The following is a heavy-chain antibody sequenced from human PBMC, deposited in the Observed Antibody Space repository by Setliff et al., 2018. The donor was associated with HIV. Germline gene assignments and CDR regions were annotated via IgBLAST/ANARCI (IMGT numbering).Heavy chain of an antibody. D-gene: IGHD1-7*01. CDR3: TRGPGGTVPKPLEAFDV. CDR2: VDYSGDT. V-gene: IGHV4-59*11. CDR1: GATIHYHY. J-gene: IGHJ3*01. Sequence: SETLSLTCSISGATIHYHYWSWIRQPPGKGLEWIGYVDYSGDTEYNPSLQSRVTISRDPSKSQVSLNLNSATAADTAVYYCTRGPGGTVPKPLEAFDVWGRGAVVTVSS.